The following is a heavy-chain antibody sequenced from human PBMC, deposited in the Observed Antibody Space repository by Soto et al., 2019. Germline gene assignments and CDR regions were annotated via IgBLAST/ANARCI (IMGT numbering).Heavy chain of an antibody. Sequence: QLQLQESGSGLVKPSQTLSLTCAVSGGSISSGGYSWSWIRQPPGKGLEWIGYIYHSGSTYYNPSLKSRVTISVDRSKNQFSLKLSSVTAADTAVYYCARALAVAGIVWFDPWGQGTLVTVSS. J-gene: IGHJ5*02. CDR2: IYHSGST. CDR3: ARALAVAGIVWFDP. V-gene: IGHV4-30-2*01. CDR1: GGSISSGGYS. D-gene: IGHD6-19*01.